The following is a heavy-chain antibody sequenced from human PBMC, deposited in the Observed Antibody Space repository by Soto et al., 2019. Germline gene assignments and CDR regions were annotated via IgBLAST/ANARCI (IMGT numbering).Heavy chain of an antibody. J-gene: IGHJ4*02. CDR1: GFTFSSYA. CDR3: ARVSATGWHVNGRDYFDH. V-gene: IGHV3-23*01. CDR2: ISGSGGST. Sequence: PGGSLRLSCAASGFTFSSYAMSWVRQAPGKGLEWVSAISGSGGSTYYADSVKGRFTIFRDNAKNSLFLHMSDLRAADTAVYYCARVSATGWHVNGRDYFDHWGLGTLVTVSS. D-gene: IGHD6-19*01.